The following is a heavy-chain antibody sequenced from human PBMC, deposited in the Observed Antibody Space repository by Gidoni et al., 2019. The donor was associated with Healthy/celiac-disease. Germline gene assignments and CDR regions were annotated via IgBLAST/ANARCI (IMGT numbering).Heavy chain of an antibody. CDR3: ARGGAAGRALNWFDP. Sequence: QLQLVQSGAEEKKPGASVKCTCSASAYTFTGYKMHWVRQAPGQGLEGMGRINPNIGGTNYAQKFQGRVTMTSDTSISTAYMDLSRLRSDDTAVYYCARGGAAGRALNWFDPWGQGTMVTVSS. CDR1: AYTFTGYK. CDR2: INPNIGGT. J-gene: IGHJ5*02. D-gene: IGHD3-10*01. V-gene: IGHV1-2*06.